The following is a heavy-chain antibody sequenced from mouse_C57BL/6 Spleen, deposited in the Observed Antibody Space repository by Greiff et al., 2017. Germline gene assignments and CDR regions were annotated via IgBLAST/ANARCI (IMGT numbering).Heavy chain of an antibody. V-gene: IGHV1-69*01. Sequence: QVQLQQPGAELVMPGASVKLSCKASGYTFTSYWMHWVKQRPGQGLEWIGEIDPSDSYTNYNQKFKGKSTLTVDKSSSTAYMQLSSLTSEDSAVYYCARRGTAQAPFAYWGQGTLVTVSA. CDR1: GYTFTSYW. CDR3: ARRGTAQAPFAY. J-gene: IGHJ3*01. CDR2: IDPSDSYT. D-gene: IGHD3-2*02.